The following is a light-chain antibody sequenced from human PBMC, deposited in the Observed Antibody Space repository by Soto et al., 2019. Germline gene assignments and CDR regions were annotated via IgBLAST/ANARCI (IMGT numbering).Light chain of an antibody. Sequence: SYELTQPPSVSVAPGKTARITCGGNNIGINSVHWYQQKPGQAPVLVIYYNNDRPSGIPERFSGSNSGNTATLTISRVEAGDDADYYCQVWHSSSDPGVVFGGGTKLTVL. J-gene: IGLJ2*01. CDR2: YNN. CDR1: NIGINS. V-gene: IGLV3-21*04. CDR3: QVWHSSSDPGVV.